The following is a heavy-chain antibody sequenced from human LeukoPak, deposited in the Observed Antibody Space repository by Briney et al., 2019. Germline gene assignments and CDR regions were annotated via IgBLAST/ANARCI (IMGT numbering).Heavy chain of an antibody. Sequence: SETLSLTCTVSGGSISSYYWSWIRQPPGKGLEWIGYIYYSGSTNYNPSLKSRVTISVDTSKNQFSLKLSSVTAADTAVYYCARAKKNIISSSDAFDIWGQGTMVTVSS. J-gene: IGHJ3*02. CDR3: ARAKKNIISSSDAFDI. V-gene: IGHV4-59*01. CDR1: GGSISSYY. D-gene: IGHD3-10*01. CDR2: IYYSGST.